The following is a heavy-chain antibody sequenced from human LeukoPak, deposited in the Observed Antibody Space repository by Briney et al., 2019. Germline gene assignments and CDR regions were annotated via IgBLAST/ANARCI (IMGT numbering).Heavy chain of an antibody. D-gene: IGHD3-10*01. CDR1: GDSVTSGTFY. V-gene: IGHV4-39*01. CDR3: ARHSGSGSLSRPFDP. Sequence: SETLSLTCTVSGDSVTSGTFYWAWLRQPPGKGLEWITTVYYTGSTYYNPSLKSRVTISIDTSKNQFSLKLRSVVAPDTALYYCARHSGSGSLSRPFDPWGQGTLVTVSS. CDR2: VYYTGST. J-gene: IGHJ5*02.